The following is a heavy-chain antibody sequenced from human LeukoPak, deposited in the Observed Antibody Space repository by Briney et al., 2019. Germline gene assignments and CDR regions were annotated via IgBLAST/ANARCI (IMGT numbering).Heavy chain of an antibody. CDR1: GFTFSSYW. CDR2: IKQDGSER. Sequence: GGSLRLSCAASGFTFSSYWMSWVRQAPGKGLEWVANIKQDGSERYYVDSVKGRFTISRDNAKNSLYLQMNSLRAEDTAVYYCARVSYGDYNFLYYFDYWGQGTLVTVSS. D-gene: IGHD4-17*01. CDR3: ARVSYGDYNFLYYFDY. V-gene: IGHV3-7*01. J-gene: IGHJ4*02.